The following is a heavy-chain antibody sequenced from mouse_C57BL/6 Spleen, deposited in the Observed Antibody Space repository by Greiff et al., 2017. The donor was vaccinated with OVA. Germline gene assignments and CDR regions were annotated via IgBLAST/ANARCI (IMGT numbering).Heavy chain of an antibody. J-gene: IGHJ4*01. D-gene: IGHD4-1*01. CDR3: ARLRTGTGAMDY. Sequence: VQLQQPGAELVKPGASVKLSCKASGYTFTSYWMQWVKQRPGQGLEWIGEIDPSDSYTNYNQKFKGKATLTVDTSSSTAYMQLSSLTSEDSAVYYCARLRTGTGAMDYWGQGTSVTVSS. V-gene: IGHV1-50*01. CDR2: IDPSDSYT. CDR1: GYTFTSYW.